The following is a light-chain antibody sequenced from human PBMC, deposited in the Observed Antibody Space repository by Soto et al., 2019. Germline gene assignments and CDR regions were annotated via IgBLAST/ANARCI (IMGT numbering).Light chain of an antibody. CDR3: RSYTSSITYV. V-gene: IGLV2-14*01. CDR1: SRDVGGYNY. Sequence: QSVLTQPAAVSGSPGQSITISCTGTSRDVGGYNYVSWYQQHPGKAPKLMIYEVSNRPSGVSNRFSGSKSGNTASLTISGLQAEDEADSYCRSYTSSITYVFGTGTKLTVL. J-gene: IGLJ1*01. CDR2: EVS.